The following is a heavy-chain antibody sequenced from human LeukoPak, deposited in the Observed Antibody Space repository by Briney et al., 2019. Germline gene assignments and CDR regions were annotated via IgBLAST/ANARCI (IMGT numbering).Heavy chain of an antibody. CDR3: ARQGGYSYGFFDY. Sequence: PSETLSLTCAVYGGSFSGCYWSWIRQPPGKGLEWIGEINHSGSTNYNPSLKSRVTISVDTSKNQFSLKLSSVTAADTAVYYCARQGGYSYGFFDYWGQGTLVTVSS. CDR2: INHSGST. V-gene: IGHV4-34*01. J-gene: IGHJ4*02. D-gene: IGHD5-18*01. CDR1: GGSFSGCY.